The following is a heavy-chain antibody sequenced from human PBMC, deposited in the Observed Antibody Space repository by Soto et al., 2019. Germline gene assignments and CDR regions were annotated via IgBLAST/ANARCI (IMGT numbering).Heavy chain of an antibody. D-gene: IGHD1-26*01. CDR1: GGSISNSRDY. J-gene: IGHJ4*02. CDR3: GRVRQLSGTIDF. V-gene: IGHV4-39*07. CDR2: IYYSGST. Sequence: PSETLCLTCSVSGGSISNSRDYWGWIRQPPGKGLEWIATIYYSGSTNYNPSLKSRVTISVDTSKNQLSLKMSSVTASDTAVYYCGRVRQLSGTIDFWGQGTLVTVSS.